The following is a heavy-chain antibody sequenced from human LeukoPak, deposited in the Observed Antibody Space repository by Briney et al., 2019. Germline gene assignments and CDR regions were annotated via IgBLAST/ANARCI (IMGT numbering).Heavy chain of an antibody. J-gene: IGHJ4*02. D-gene: IGHD1-1*01. CDR3: ARRAYSAAYWKHFDY. CDR2: VNHSGST. Sequence: PSETLSLTCAVYGGSFSDYCWTWIRQPPGKGLEWIGEVNHSGSTNYNSSLKSRITISVDTSKNQFSLKLSSVTAADTAVYFCARRAYSAAYWKHFDYWGQGTLVTVSS. CDR1: GGSFSDYC. V-gene: IGHV4-34*01.